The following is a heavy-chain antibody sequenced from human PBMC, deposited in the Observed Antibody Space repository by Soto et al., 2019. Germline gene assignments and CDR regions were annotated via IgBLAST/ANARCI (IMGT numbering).Heavy chain of an antibody. J-gene: IGHJ6*02. CDR2: IIPIFGTP. CDR1: GYTFTSYS. D-gene: IGHD2-2*01. CDR3: ARERSVGYCITTTCPKPFYYYAMDV. Sequence: GASVKVSCKASGYTFTSYSMHWVRQAPGQGLEWMGGIIPIFGTPDYAQKFQGRVTITADESTRTASMELSSLRSDDTAVYYCARERSVGYCITTTCPKPFYYYAMDVWGQGTTVTVSS. V-gene: IGHV1-69*13.